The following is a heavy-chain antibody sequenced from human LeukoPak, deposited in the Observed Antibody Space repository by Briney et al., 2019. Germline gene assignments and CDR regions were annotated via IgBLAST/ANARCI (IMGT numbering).Heavy chain of an antibody. CDR3: AKTQHLVSYYCMDV. Sequence: GGSLRLSCAASGFTFSSYGMTWVRRAPGKGLEWVSAISGDGGTTYYADSVRGRFTISRDNSKNTLYLQMNSLRADDTAVYYCAKTQHLVSYYCMDVWGQGTTVTVSS. V-gene: IGHV3-23*01. CDR1: GFTFSSYG. D-gene: IGHD6-13*01. J-gene: IGHJ6*02. CDR2: ISGDGGTT.